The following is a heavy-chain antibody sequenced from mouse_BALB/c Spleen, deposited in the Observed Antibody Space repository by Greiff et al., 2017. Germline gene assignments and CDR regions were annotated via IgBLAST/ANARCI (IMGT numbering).Heavy chain of an antibody. D-gene: IGHD1-1*01. CDR2: INPSSGYT. Sequence: QVQLQQSAAELARPGASVKMSCKASGYTFTSYTMHWVKQRPGQGLEWIGYINPSSGYTEYNQKFKDKTTLTADKSSSTAYMQLSSLTSEDSAVYYCARSRLLYYGSGYYIDYWGQGTTLTVSS. CDR3: ARSRLLYYGSGYYIDY. CDR1: GYTFTSYT. V-gene: IGHV1-4*02. J-gene: IGHJ2*01.